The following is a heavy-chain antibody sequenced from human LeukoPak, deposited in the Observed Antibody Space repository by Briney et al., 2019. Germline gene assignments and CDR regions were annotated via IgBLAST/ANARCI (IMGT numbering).Heavy chain of an antibody. CDR1: GFTFSSYW. CDR3: ARDRDWQQLLRGGLYFDY. J-gene: IGHJ4*02. D-gene: IGHD6-13*01. Sequence: GGSLRLSCAASGFTFSSYWMHWVRQAPGKGLVWVSRINSDGSTTNYADSVKGRFTISRDNAKNTLYLQMNSLRADDTAVYYCARDRDWQQLLRGGLYFDYWGQGTLVTVSS. CDR2: INSDGSTT. V-gene: IGHV3-74*01.